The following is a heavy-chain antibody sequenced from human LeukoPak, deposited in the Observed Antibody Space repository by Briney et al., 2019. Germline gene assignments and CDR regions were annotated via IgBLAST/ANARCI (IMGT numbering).Heavy chain of an antibody. J-gene: IGHJ4*02. V-gene: IGHV4-34*01. CDR3: ARFRLTAVDY. Sequence: SETLSLTCAVYGGSFSGYYWSWIRQPPGKGLEWIGEINHSGSTNYNLSLKSRVTISVDTSKNQFSLKLSSVTAADTAVYYCARFRLTAVDYWGQGTLVTVSS. D-gene: IGHD2-21*02. CDR2: INHSGST. CDR1: GGSFSGYY.